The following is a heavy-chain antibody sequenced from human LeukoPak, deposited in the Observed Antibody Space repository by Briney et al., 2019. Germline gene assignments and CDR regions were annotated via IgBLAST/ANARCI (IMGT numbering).Heavy chain of an antibody. CDR1: GGTFSSYA. J-gene: IGHJ3*02. CDR3: AADPLYSSGWNAFDI. Sequence: SVKVSCKASGGTFSSYAISWVRQARGQRLEWIGWIVVGSGNTNYAQKFQERVTITRDMSTSTAYMELSSLRSEDTAVYYCAADPLYSSGWNAFDIWGQGTMVTVSS. V-gene: IGHV1-58*02. D-gene: IGHD6-19*01. CDR2: IVVGSGNT.